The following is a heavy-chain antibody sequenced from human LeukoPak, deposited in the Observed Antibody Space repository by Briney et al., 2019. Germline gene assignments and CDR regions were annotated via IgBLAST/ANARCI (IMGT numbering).Heavy chain of an antibody. CDR1: GYTFTSYY. CDR3: ARERSYYDSSGYYFDY. D-gene: IGHD3-22*01. V-gene: IGHV1-46*01. CDR2: INPSGGST. J-gene: IGHJ4*02. Sequence: ASVKVSCKASGYTFTSYYMHWVRQAPGQGLEWMGIINPSGGSTSYAQKFQGRVTMTRDTSTSTVYMELSSLRSEDTAVYYCARERSYYDSSGYYFDYWGQGTLVTVSS.